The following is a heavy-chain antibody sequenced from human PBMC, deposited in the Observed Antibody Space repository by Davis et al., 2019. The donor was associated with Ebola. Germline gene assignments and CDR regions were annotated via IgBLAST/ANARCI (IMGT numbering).Heavy chain of an antibody. D-gene: IGHD3-3*01. CDR1: GFTFSSYA. J-gene: IGHJ4*02. V-gene: IGHV3-30-3*01. CDR2: ISYDGSNK. Sequence: PGGSLRLSCAASGFTFSSYAMHWVRQAPGKGLEWVAVISYDGSNKYYADSVKGRFTISRDNSKNTLYLQMNSLRAEDTAVYYCARKGLRFLDTFDYWGQGTLVTVSS. CDR3: ARKGLRFLDTFDY.